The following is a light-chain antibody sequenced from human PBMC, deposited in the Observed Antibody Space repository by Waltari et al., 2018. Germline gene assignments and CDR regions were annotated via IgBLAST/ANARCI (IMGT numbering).Light chain of an antibody. J-gene: IGLJ3*02. CDR3: AAWDDSLNGWV. Sequence: QSVLAQPPSVSEAPRPRVTISCSGSSSNIGNNAVTWYQQLPGKAPKLLIYYDDLLPSGVSDRFSGSKSGTSASLAISGLQSEDEADYYCAAWDDSLNGWVFGGGTKLTV. CDR2: YDD. CDR1: SSNIGNNA. V-gene: IGLV1-36*01.